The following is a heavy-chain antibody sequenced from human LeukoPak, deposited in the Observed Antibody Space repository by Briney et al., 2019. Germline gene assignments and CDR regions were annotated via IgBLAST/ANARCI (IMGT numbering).Heavy chain of an antibody. CDR1: GFTLSIYA. Sequence: GGSHSLSCAPSGFTLSIYAMSWVRQAPGKGLEWVSGIIDRGEGKYYANFAKGRFNISRDNSNDTLYLQMKSLRAEDTAVYYCAKLGGQELHNYYVAVCGKGTTVAVSS. CDR2: IIDRGEGK. CDR3: AKLGGQELHNYYVAV. J-gene: IGHJ6*03. D-gene: IGHD3-16*01. V-gene: IGHV3-23*01.